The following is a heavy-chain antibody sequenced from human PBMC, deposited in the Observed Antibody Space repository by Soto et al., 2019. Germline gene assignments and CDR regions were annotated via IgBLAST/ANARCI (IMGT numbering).Heavy chain of an antibody. CDR2: INHSGST. V-gene: IGHV4-34*01. CDR3: ARGGPTFGGVIGDYCYYGMDV. CDR1: GGSFSGYY. Sequence: QVQLQQWGAGLLKPSETLSLTCAVYGGSFSGYYWSWIRQPPGKGLEWIGEINHSGSTNYNPSLKSRVTISVDTSKNQFSLKLSSVTAADTAVYYCARGGPTFGGVIGDYCYYGMDVWGQGTTVTVSS. D-gene: IGHD3-16*02. J-gene: IGHJ6*02.